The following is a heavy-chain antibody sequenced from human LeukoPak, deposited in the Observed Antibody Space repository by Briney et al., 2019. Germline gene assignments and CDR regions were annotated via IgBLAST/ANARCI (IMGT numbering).Heavy chain of an antibody. Sequence: GSLRLSCAAPGFTFDDYGMSWVRQAPGKGLEWVANIKQDGSEKYYVDSVKGRFTISRDNARNSLYLQMNSLRAEDTAVYYCARTGYCSSTSCVGDWFDPWSQGTLVTVSS. D-gene: IGHD2-2*01. CDR2: IKQDGSEK. J-gene: IGHJ5*02. V-gene: IGHV3-7*01. CDR1: GFTFDDYG. CDR3: ARTGYCSSTSCVGDWFDP.